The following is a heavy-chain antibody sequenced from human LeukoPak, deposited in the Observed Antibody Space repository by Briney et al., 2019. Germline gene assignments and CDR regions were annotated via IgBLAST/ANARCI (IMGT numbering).Heavy chain of an antibody. J-gene: IGHJ6*03. CDR2: INHIGST. CDR1: GGSFSGYY. CDR3: ARGYYDFWSGPKRDYMDV. V-gene: IGHV4-34*01. Sequence: SETLSLTCAVYGGSFSGYYWSWIRPPPGEGVEWRGEINHIGSTNYNPSLKSRVTISVDTSKNQFSLKLSSVTAADTAVYYCARGYYDFWSGPKRDYMDVWGKGTTVTVSS. D-gene: IGHD3-3*01.